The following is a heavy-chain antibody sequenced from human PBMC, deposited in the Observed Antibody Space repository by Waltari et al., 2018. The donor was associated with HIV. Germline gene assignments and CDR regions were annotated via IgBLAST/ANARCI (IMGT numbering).Heavy chain of an antibody. J-gene: IGHJ4*02. CDR1: GFTFSSYS. V-gene: IGHV3-21*02. Sequence: EVQLVESGGGLVKPGGSLRLSCAASGFTFSSYSMNWVGQAPGKGLEWVSSISSGSTYVYYADSLRGRFTTSRDDAQNSLYLQMNSLKAEDTAVYYCARDLTVTTTAFFDYWGQGTLVTVSS. D-gene: IGHD4-17*01. CDR2: ISSGSTYV. CDR3: ARDLTVTTTAFFDY.